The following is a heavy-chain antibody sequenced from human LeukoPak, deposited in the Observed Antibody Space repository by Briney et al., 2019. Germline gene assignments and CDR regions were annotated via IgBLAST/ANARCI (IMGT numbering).Heavy chain of an antibody. CDR2: ISYDGSNK. J-gene: IGHJ4*02. Sequence: GGSLRLSCAASGFTFSSYGMHWVRQAPGKGLEWVAVISYDGSNKYYADSVKGRFTISRDNSKNTLYLQMNSLRAEDTAVYYCAKSLSYCSSTSCYMGYWGQGTPVTVSS. D-gene: IGHD2-2*02. CDR3: AKSLSYCSSTSCYMGY. V-gene: IGHV3-30*18. CDR1: GFTFSSYG.